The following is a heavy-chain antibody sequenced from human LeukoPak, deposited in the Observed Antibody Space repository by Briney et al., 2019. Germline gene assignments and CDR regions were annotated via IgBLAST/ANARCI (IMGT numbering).Heavy chain of an antibody. CDR1: GFTFSSYS. CDR3: ARERGPYYDSSGCFDY. CDR2: ISSSSSYI. V-gene: IGHV3-21*01. D-gene: IGHD3-22*01. Sequence: PGGSLRLSCAASGFTFSSYSMNWVRQAPGKGLEWVSSISSSSSYIYYADSVKGRFTISRDNAKNSLYLQMNSLRAEDTAVYYCARERGPYYDSSGCFDYWGQGTLVTVSS. J-gene: IGHJ4*02.